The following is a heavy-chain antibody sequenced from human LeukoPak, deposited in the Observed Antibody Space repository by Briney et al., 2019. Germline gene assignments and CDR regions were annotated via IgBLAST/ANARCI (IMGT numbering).Heavy chain of an antibody. CDR1: RFTFSSYA. Sequence: GGSLRLSCAASRFTFSSYAMSWVRQAPGKGLEWVSAISGSGGSTYYADSVKGRFTISRDNSKNTLYLQMNSLRAEDTAVYYCAKTPIFGVVIIAPFDYWGQGTLVTVSS. V-gene: IGHV3-23*01. CDR2: ISGSGGST. J-gene: IGHJ4*02. D-gene: IGHD3-3*01. CDR3: AKTPIFGVVIIAPFDY.